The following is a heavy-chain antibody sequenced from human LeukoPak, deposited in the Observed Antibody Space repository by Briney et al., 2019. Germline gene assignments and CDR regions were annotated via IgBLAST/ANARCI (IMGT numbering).Heavy chain of an antibody. Sequence: PGGSLRLSCAASGFTFSSYSMNWVRQAPGKGLEWVSAISGSGGSTHYADSVKGRFTISRDNSKNTLYLQMNGLRAEDTAVYYCAKGPLDYIHGTHYFDCWGQGTLVTVSS. CDR2: ISGSGGST. D-gene: IGHD4-11*01. J-gene: IGHJ4*02. V-gene: IGHV3-23*01. CDR3: AKGPLDYIHGTHYFDC. CDR1: GFTFSSYS.